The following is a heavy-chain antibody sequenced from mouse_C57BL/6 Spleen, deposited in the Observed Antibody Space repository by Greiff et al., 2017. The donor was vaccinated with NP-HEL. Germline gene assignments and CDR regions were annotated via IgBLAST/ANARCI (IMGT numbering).Heavy chain of an antibody. CDR2: ISDGGSYT. J-gene: IGHJ2*01. D-gene: IGHD1-1*01. V-gene: IGHV5-4*01. CDR3: ARDRGDYGSSWRYYFDY. CDR1: GFTFSSYA. Sequence: EVKLQESGGGLVKPGGSLKLSCAASGFTFSSYAMSWVRQTPEKRLEWVATISDGGSYTYYPDNVKGRFTISRDNAKNNLYLQMSHLKSEDTAMYYCARDRGDYGSSWRYYFDYWGQGTTLTVSS.